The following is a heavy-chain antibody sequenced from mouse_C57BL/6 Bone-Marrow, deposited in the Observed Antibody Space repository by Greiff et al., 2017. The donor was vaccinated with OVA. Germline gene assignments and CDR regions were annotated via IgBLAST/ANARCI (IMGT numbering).Heavy chain of an antibody. CDR3: ARDYYGNYFDY. V-gene: IGHV5-17*01. J-gene: IGHJ2*01. CDR1: GFTFSDYG. CDR2: ISSGSSTI. D-gene: IGHD2-1*01. Sequence: EVKLVESGGGLVKPGGSLKLSCAASGFTFSDYGMHWVRQAPEKGLEWVSYISSGSSTIYYADTVKGRFTISRDNAKNTLFLQMTSLRSEDTAMYYCARDYYGNYFDYWGQGTTLTVSS.